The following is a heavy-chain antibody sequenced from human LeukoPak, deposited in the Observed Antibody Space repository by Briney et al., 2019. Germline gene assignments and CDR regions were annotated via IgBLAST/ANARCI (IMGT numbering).Heavy chain of an antibody. D-gene: IGHD1-26*01. Sequence: SETLSLTSSVSGDSLRFHFWSWIRQPPGEGLEWIGRTYYGGSTDYNPSLASRVTVSADTSKNQFSLKLSSVTAADTAVYYCATLGRAAGNAFDIWGQGTVVIVSS. CDR3: ATLGRAAGNAFDI. CDR2: TYYGGST. V-gene: IGHV4-59*11. CDR1: GDSLRFHF. J-gene: IGHJ3*02.